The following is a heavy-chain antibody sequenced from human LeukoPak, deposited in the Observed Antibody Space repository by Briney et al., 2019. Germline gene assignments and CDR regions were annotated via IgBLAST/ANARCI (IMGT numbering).Heavy chain of an antibody. D-gene: IGHD3-22*01. Sequence: LRLSCAASGFTFSSYAMSWVRQHPGKGLEWIGFIYYSGSTYYNPSFKSRVTISVETSKNQFSLRLSSVTAADTAVYYCARAPYDSSGPFDYWGQGTLVTVSS. V-gene: IGHV4-31*02. CDR1: GFTFSSYA. CDR2: IYYSGST. J-gene: IGHJ4*02. CDR3: ARAPYDSSGPFDY.